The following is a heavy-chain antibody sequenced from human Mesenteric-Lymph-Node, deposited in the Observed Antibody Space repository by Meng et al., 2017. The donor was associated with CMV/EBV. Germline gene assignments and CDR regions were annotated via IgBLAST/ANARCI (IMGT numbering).Heavy chain of an antibody. V-gene: IGHV1-2*02. CDR2: INPNSGGT. J-gene: IGHJ4*02. D-gene: IGHD2-21*02. CDR1: GYTFTAYY. CDR3: AIQRGSGDPLDY. Sequence: ASVKVSCKSSGYTFTAYYMHWVRQAPGQGLEWMGWINPNSGGTNYAQKFQGRVTVTRDTSISTAYMELSRLRSDDTAVYYCAIQRGSGDPLDYWGQGTLVTVSS.